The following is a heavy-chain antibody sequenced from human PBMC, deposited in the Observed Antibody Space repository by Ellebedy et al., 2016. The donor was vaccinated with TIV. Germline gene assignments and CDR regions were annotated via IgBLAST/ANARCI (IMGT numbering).Heavy chain of an antibody. CDR1: GGSISSGGYY. D-gene: IGHD3-10*02. CDR3: ARGNLLGSGDLDY. CDR2: IYYSGST. Sequence: SETLSLTXTVSGGSISSGGYYWSWIRQHPGKGLEWIGYIYYSGSTYYNPSLKSRVTISVDTSKNQFSLKLSSVTAADTAVYYCARGNLLGSGDLDYWGQGTLVTVSS. V-gene: IGHV4-31*03. J-gene: IGHJ4*02.